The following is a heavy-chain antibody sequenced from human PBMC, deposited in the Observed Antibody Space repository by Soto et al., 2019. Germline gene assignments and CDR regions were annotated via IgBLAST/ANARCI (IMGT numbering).Heavy chain of an antibody. CDR1: GYTFTSYY. D-gene: IGHD3-3*01. CDR2: INPSGGST. J-gene: IGHJ6*02. Sequence: GASVKVSCKASGYTFTSYYMHWVRQAPGQGLEWMGIINPSGGSTSYAQKFQGRVTMTRDTSTSTVYMELSSLRSEDTAVYYCARVADFWSGYGVGGMDVWGQGTTVTVSS. CDR3: ARVADFWSGYGVGGMDV. V-gene: IGHV1-46*01.